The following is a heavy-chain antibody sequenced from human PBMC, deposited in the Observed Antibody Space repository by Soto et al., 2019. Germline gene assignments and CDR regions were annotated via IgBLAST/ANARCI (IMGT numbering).Heavy chain of an antibody. CDR2: IGTTGDT. CDR1: GFTFSSHD. J-gene: IGHJ4*02. CDR3: ARTGTNWYDY. V-gene: IGHV3-13*01. Sequence: EVQLVESGGGLVQPGGSLRLSRAASGFTFSSHDMHWVRQVTGKGLEWVSGIGTTGDTYYPGSVKGRFTISRENAKNSLYLQMNSLRAEDTAIYYCARTGTNWYDYWGQGTPVTVSS. D-gene: IGHD2-15*01.